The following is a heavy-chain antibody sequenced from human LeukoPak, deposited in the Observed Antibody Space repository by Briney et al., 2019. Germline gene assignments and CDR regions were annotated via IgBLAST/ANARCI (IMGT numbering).Heavy chain of an antibody. CDR3: ARGASRLLIN. V-gene: IGHV3-48*03. CDR1: GFTFSSYE. J-gene: IGHJ4*02. Sequence: GGSLRLSCAASGFTFSSYEMNWVRQAPGKGLEWVSYISSSGSTIYYADSVKGRFTISRDNAKNSLYLQMNSLGAEDTAVYYCARGASRLLINWGQGTLVTVSS. CDR2: ISSSGSTI. D-gene: IGHD5-12*01.